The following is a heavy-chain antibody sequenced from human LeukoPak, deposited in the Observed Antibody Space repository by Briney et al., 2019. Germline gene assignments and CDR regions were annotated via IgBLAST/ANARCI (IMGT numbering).Heavy chain of an antibody. CDR1: GFPFDEYA. V-gene: IGHV3-9*01. D-gene: IGHD2-15*01. Sequence: GGSLRLSCAASGFPFDEYAMHWIRQAPGKGLEWASGISYTSETKGYVDSVKGRFTISRDNSKNSLYLQMNSLRAEDTALYYCAKDRGGSSQLGDAFDVWGHGTMVTVSS. CDR3: AKDRGGSSQLGDAFDV. J-gene: IGHJ3*01. CDR2: ISYTSETK.